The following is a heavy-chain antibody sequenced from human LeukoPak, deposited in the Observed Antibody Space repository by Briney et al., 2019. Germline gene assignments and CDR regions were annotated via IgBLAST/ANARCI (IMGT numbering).Heavy chain of an antibody. CDR2: IKSKTDGGTT. CDR3: TTDQYYYDSSGYPYY. CDR1: GFTFSNAW. J-gene: IGHJ4*02. V-gene: IGHV3-15*01. D-gene: IGHD3-22*01. Sequence: PGGSLRLSCAASGFTFSNAWMSWVRQAPGKGLEWVGRIKSKTDGGTTDYAAPVKGRFTISRDDSKNTLYLQMNSLKTEDTAMYYCTTDQYYYDSSGYPYYWGQGTLVTVSS.